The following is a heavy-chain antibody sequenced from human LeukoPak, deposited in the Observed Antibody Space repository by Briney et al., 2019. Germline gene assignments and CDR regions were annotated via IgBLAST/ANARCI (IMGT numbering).Heavy chain of an antibody. CDR2: INSDGSST. Sequence: GGSLRLSCAASGFTFSSYWMHWVRQAPGKGRVWVSRINSDGSSTSYADSVKGRFTISRDNAKNTLYLQMNSLRAEDTAVYYCAKAQQLVPLGYWGQGTLVTVSS. CDR3: AKAQQLVPLGY. V-gene: IGHV3-74*01. D-gene: IGHD6-13*01. CDR1: GFTFSSYW. J-gene: IGHJ4*02.